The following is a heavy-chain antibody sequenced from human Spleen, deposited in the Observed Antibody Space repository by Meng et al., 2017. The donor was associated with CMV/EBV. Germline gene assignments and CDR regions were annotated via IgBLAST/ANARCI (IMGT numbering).Heavy chain of an antibody. CDR2: KNTNSGGK. CDR3: ERYSSSEDFDY. J-gene: IGHJ4*02. V-gene: IGHV1-2*02. D-gene: IGHD6-6*01. Sequence: RKDSGKRLSGYYLHWVRQEDEEGLERMGWKNTNSGGKNNEKKIKGRVTMNRDTSISTAYMELSRLRSDDTAVYYCERYSSSEDFDYWGQGTLVTVSS. CDR1: GKRLSGYY.